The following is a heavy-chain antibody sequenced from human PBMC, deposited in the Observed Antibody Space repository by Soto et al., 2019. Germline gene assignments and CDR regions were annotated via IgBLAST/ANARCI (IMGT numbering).Heavy chain of an antibody. CDR3: AKRSSSSTFDY. CDR1: GGSFSGYY. J-gene: IGHJ4*02. Sequence: PSETLSLTCAVYGGSFSGYYWSWIRQPPGKGLEWIGEINHSGSTNYNPSLKSRVTISVDTSKNQFSLKLSSVTAEDTAVYYCAKRSSSSTFDYWGQGTLVTVSS. V-gene: IGHV4-34*01. D-gene: IGHD6-6*01. CDR2: INHSGST.